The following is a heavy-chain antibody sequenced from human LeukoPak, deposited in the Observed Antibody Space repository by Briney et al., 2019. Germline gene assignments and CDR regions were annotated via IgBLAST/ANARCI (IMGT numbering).Heavy chain of an antibody. CDR1: GFTFSSFL. Sequence: PGGSLRLSCTASGFTFSSFLMTWVRQAPGKGLEWVATMNQDGSEKYYVDSVKGRFTISRDNAENSLFLQMNSLRAEDTAVYYCAKGGYATSWYWFYWGQGTLVTVSS. J-gene: IGHJ4*02. CDR2: MNQDGSEK. CDR3: AKGGYATSWYWFY. D-gene: IGHD2-8*02. V-gene: IGHV3-7*01.